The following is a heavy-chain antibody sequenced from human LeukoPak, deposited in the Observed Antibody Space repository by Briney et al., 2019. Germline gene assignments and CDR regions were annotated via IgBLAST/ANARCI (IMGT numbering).Heavy chain of an antibody. Sequence: GGSLRLSCAASVFTFSSYAMSWVRQAPEKGLEWVSTISGSGGGTYYADSVKGRFTISRDDSKNTLYLQMNSLRAEDTAVYHCARDSGSYFVYWGQGALVTVSS. D-gene: IGHD1-26*01. CDR1: VFTFSSYA. CDR3: ARDSGSYFVY. V-gene: IGHV3-23*01. J-gene: IGHJ4*02. CDR2: ISGSGGGT.